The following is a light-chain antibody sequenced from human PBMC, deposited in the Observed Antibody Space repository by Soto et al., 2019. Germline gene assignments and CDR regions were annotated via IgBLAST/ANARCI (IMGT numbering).Light chain of an antibody. V-gene: IGKV3-11*01. J-gene: IGKJ5*01. CDR3: QQRSNWPIT. Sequence: EIVFTQSPATLSFSPGERATASCRASQSVSSYLAWYQQKPGQAPRLLIYDASNRATGIPARFSGSGSGTDFTLTISSLEPEDFAVYYCQQRSNWPITFGQGTRLEIK. CDR1: QSVSSY. CDR2: DAS.